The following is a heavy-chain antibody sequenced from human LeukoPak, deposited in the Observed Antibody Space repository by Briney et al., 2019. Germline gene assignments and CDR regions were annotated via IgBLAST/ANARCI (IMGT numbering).Heavy chain of an antibody. CDR2: IYSSGST. CDR1: GGSVSSSSYY. CDR3: AGGRVRTYYYGSGMSDWFDP. Sequence: SETLSLTCTVSGGSVSSSSYYWGWIRQPPGKGLEWIGSIYSSGSTYYNPSLKSRVTISVDTSKNQFSLKLSSVTAADTAVYYCAGGRVRTYYYGSGMSDWFDPWGQGTLVTVSS. D-gene: IGHD3-10*01. V-gene: IGHV4-39*07. J-gene: IGHJ5*02.